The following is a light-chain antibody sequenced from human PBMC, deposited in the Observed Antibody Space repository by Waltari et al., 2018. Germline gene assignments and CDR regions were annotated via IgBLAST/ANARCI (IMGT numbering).Light chain of an antibody. CDR3: QALGTGAWV. Sequence: SYELTQPPSVSVSPGQTASIACSGDILGNKAASWYQQKPGQSPLLVIYQDTKRPSEFPERFSGSKEANAGTLTITGTQAMDEADYYCQALGTGAWVFGGGTKLTVL. J-gene: IGLJ3*02. CDR2: QDT. V-gene: IGLV3-1*01. CDR1: ILGNKA.